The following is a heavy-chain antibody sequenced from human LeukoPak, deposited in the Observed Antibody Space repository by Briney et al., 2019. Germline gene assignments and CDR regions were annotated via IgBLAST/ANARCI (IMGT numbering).Heavy chain of an antibody. J-gene: IGHJ4*02. CDR1: GFTFSSYA. D-gene: IGHD3-9*01. V-gene: IGHV3-53*01. CDR2: IYSGGST. CDR3: ACVLTGYFDY. Sequence: GGSLRLSCAASGFTFSSYAMSWVRQAPGKGLEWVSVIYSGGSTYYADSVKGRFTFSRDSSKNTLYLQMNSLRAEDTAVYYCACVLTGYFDYWGQGTLVTVSS.